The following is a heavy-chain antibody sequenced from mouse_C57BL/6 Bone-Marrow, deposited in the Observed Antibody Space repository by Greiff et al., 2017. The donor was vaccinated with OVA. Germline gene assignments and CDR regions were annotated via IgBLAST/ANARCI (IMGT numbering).Heavy chain of an antibody. CDR2: IYPGDGDT. CDR1: GYAFSSSW. V-gene: IGHV1-82*01. J-gene: IGHJ1*03. Sequence: QVHVKQSGPELVKPGASVKISCKASGYAFSSSWMNWVKQRPGKGLEWIGRIYPGDGDTNYNGKFKGKATLTADKSSSTAYMQLSSLTSEDSAVYFFHYYGSSYWYFDVWGTGTTVTVSS. CDR3: HYYGSSYWYFDV. D-gene: IGHD1-1*01.